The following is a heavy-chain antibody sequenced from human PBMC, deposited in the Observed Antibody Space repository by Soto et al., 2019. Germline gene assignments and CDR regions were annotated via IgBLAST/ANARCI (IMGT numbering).Heavy chain of an antibody. D-gene: IGHD6-13*01. Sequence: QVQLVQSGGEVKKPGASVKVSCKASGYTFSNYGVNWVRQAPGQGLEWMGWINGYNANTEYAQKVQGRVTMTTETSTSTADMELGSLTSDDTAVYYWARGSSPVEFDHWGQGTLVTVSS. J-gene: IGHJ4*02. CDR1: GYTFSNYG. V-gene: IGHV1-18*01. CDR3: ARGSSPVEFDH. CDR2: INGYNANT.